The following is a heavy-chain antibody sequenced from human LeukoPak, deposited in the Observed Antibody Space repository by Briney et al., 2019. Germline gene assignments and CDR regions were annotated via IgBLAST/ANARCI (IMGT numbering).Heavy chain of an antibody. CDR2: INHSGST. J-gene: IGHJ4*02. Sequence: PSETLSLTCAVYGGSLSGYYWSWIRQPPGKGLEWIGEINHSGSTNYNPSLKSRVTISVDTSKNQLSLKLSSVTAADTAVYYCARVWYSSSWTIDYWGQGTLVTVSS. CDR3: ARVWYSSSWTIDY. CDR1: GGSLSGYY. D-gene: IGHD6-13*01. V-gene: IGHV4-34*01.